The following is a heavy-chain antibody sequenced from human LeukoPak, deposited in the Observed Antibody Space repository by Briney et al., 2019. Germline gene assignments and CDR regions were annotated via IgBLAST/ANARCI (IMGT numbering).Heavy chain of an antibody. CDR1: GFTFSSYA. V-gene: IGHV3-30-3*01. D-gene: IGHD5-18*01. Sequence: GGSLRLSCAASGFTFSSYAMHWVRQAPGKGLEWVAVISYDGSNKYYADSVKGRFTISRDNSKNTLYLQMNSLRAEDTAVYYCAKVLNPQGYGYVYPDYGGQGTLVTVSS. CDR2: ISYDGSNK. J-gene: IGHJ4*02. CDR3: AKVLNPQGYGYVYPDY.